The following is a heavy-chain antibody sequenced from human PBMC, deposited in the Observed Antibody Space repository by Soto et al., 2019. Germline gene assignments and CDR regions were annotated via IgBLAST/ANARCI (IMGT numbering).Heavy chain of an antibody. D-gene: IGHD4-17*01. V-gene: IGHV3-21*01. J-gene: IGHJ4*02. CDR3: ARGHNYGAYVIDS. CDR2: ISSTSNYI. Sequence: GGSLRLSCAASGFTFSSYTLNWIRQAPGKGLEWVSSISSTSNYIYYEDSVKGRFTISRDNAKNSMYLQMNSLRAEDTAVYYCARGHNYGAYVIDSRGRGTLVTVSS. CDR1: GFTFSSYT.